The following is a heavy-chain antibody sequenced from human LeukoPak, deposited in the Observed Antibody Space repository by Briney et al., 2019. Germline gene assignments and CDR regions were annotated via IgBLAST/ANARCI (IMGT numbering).Heavy chain of an antibody. Sequence: SETLSLTCAVYGGSISGYYRSWIRQTPGKGLEWIGEINHSGSTKYNPSLKSRVTISVDTSKNQFSLKLSSVTAADTAVYYCARVTTVTTAPEFDYWGQGTLVTVSS. CDR2: INHSGST. J-gene: IGHJ4*02. CDR3: ARVTTVTTAPEFDY. CDR1: GGSISGYY. V-gene: IGHV4-34*01. D-gene: IGHD4-17*01.